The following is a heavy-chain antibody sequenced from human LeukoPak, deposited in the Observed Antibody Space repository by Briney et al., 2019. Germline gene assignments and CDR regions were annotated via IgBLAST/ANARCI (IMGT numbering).Heavy chain of an antibody. D-gene: IGHD2-15*01. J-gene: IGHJ3*02. CDR1: GGSFSGYY. Sequence: KPSETLSLTCAVYGGSFSGYYWSWIRQPPGKGLEWIGEINHSGSTNYNPSLKSRVTISVDTSKNQFSLKLSSVTAADTAVYYCARVWDCSGGSCYSGDAFDIWGQGTMVTVSS. V-gene: IGHV4-34*01. CDR3: ARVWDCSGGSCYSGDAFDI. CDR2: INHSGST.